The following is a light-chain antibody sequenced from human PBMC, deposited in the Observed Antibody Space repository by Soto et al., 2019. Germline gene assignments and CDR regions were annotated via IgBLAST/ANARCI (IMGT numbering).Light chain of an antibody. CDR2: DTS. CDR1: QTISTW. Sequence: IQMTQSPSTLSATVGDRVTITCRASQTISTWLAWYQQKPGKAPELLIYDTSTLESGVPSRFSGSGSGTEFSLTISSLQPDDFATFYCQQYSSFSRTFGQGTMVDVK. V-gene: IGKV1-5*01. J-gene: IGKJ1*01. CDR3: QQYSSFSRT.